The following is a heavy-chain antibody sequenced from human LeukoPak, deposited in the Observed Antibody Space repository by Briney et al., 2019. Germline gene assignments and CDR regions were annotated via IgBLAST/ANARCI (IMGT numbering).Heavy chain of an antibody. CDR2: ISGSGGWT. CDR3: AKGVVVVPAALDAFDI. Sequence: PGGSLRLSCAASGFTFSSYAMSWVRQAPGKGLEWVSAISGSGGWTYYADSVKGRFTISRDNSKNTLYLQMNSLRAEDTAVYYCAKGVVVVPAALDAFDIWGQGTMVTASS. J-gene: IGHJ3*02. D-gene: IGHD2-2*01. V-gene: IGHV3-23*01. CDR1: GFTFSSYA.